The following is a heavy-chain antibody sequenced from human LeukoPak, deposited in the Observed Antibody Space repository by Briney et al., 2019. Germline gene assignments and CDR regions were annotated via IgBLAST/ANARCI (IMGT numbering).Heavy chain of an antibody. J-gene: IGHJ4*02. CDR1: GGSISSGGYY. CDR2: IYYSGST. CDR3: ARETYTDARGYCFDY. Sequence: SQTLTLTCTVSGGSISSGGYYWSWIRQPPGKGLEWIGYIYYSGSTYYNPSLKSRVTISVDTSKNQFSLRLSSVTAADTAVYFCARETYTDARGYCFDYWGQGTLVTVSS. D-gene: IGHD3-16*01. V-gene: IGHV4-31*03.